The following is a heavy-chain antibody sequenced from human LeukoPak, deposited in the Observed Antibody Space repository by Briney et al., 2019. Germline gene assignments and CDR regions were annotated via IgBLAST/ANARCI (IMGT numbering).Heavy chain of an antibody. J-gene: IGHJ4*02. CDR2: IHYSGST. D-gene: IGHD4-23*01. CDR1: GGSIISSY. CDR3: ARHYGGYSSFDY. Sequence: SETLSLTCTVSGGSIISSYWSWIRQPPAKGLDWIGYIHYSGSTNYNPSLKSRVTISVDTSKNQFSLKLSSVTAADTAVYYCARHYGGYSSFDYWGQGTLVTVSS. V-gene: IGHV4-59*08.